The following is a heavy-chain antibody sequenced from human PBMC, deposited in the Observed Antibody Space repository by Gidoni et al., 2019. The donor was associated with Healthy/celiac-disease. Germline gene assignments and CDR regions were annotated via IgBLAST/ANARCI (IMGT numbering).Heavy chain of an antibody. J-gene: IGHJ4*02. CDR3: ARDWAVPAADLDY. D-gene: IGHD2-2*01. V-gene: IGHV3-74*01. CDR1: GFTFSTYL. Sequence: EVQLVASGGGLVQPGGSLRLSCAASGFTFSTYLMHWVRQAAGKGLVWVSRINRDGSNTRYADSVKGRFTISRDNAKNTLYLQMNSLRAEDTAVYYCARDWAVPAADLDYWGQGTLVTVSS. CDR2: INRDGSNT.